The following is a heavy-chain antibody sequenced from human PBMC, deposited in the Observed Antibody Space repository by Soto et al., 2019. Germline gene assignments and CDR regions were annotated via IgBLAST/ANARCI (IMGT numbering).Heavy chain of an antibody. J-gene: IGHJ5*02. V-gene: IGHV4-30-2*01. CDR3: ARVPSP. CDR2: IYHSGST. Sequence: TLSLTCAVSGGSISSGDYSWSWIRQPPGKGLEWIGYIYHSGSTYYNPSLKSRVTISEDRSKNQFSLKLTSVTAADTAVYYCARVPSPWGQGTLVTVSS. CDR1: GGSISSGDYS.